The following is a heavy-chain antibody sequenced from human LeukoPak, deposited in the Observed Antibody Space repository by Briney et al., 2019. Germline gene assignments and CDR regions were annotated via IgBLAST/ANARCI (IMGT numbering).Heavy chain of an antibody. CDR3: AKACGGDCHPRFIFDY. Sequence: GGSLRLSCVASGFTFITYSMTWVRQAPGKRLEWVSAISADGGATHYADSVKGRFTISRDNSKNTLYLQMNSLRADDTAVYYCAKACGGDCHPRFIFDYWGQGTLVTVSS. D-gene: IGHD2-21*02. CDR2: ISADGGAT. CDR1: GFTFITYS. V-gene: IGHV3-23*01. J-gene: IGHJ4*02.